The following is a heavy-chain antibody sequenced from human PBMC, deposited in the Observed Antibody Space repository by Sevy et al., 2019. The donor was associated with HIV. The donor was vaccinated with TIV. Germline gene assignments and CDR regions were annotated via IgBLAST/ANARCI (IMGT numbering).Heavy chain of an antibody. CDR1: GFTFSSYS. CDR3: ARLPTGLQSFNYLLSTYFDS. V-gene: IGHV3-7*01. D-gene: IGHD3-9*01. CDR2: IKHDGSEK. J-gene: IGHJ4*02. Sequence: GGSLRLSCAASGFTFSSYSMNWVRQAPGKGLEWVANIKHDGSEKYYADSLEGRFAVSRDNAKNSLFLQINSLRVEDTAVYFCARLPTGLQSFNYLLSTYFDSWGQGTLVTVSS.